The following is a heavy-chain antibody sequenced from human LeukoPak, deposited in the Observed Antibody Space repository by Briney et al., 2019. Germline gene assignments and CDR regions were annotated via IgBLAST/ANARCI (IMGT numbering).Heavy chain of an antibody. V-gene: IGHV3-48*01. CDR2: ISSSSSTI. J-gene: IGHJ4*02. D-gene: IGHD6-13*01. CDR3: ARAKTSGLAAAADY. Sequence: GESLKISCAASGFTFSSYSMNWVRQAPGKGLEWVSYISSSSSTIYYADSVKGRFTISRDNAKNSLYLQMNSLRSDDTAVYYCARAKTSGLAAAADYWGQGTLVTVSS. CDR1: GFTFSSYS.